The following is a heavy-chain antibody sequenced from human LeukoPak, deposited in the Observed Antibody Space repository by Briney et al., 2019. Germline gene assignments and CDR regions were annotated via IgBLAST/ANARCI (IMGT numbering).Heavy chain of an antibody. J-gene: IGHJ4*02. CDR1: GFTFSSYA. V-gene: IGHV3-30-3*01. D-gene: IGHD6-13*01. CDR3: ARDRIAAAGTVDY. Sequence: PGGSLRLSCAASGFTFSSYAMHWVRQAPGKGLEWVAVISYDGSNKYYADSEKGRFTISRDNSKNTLYLQMNSLRAEDTAVYYCARDRIAAAGTVDYWGQGTLVTVSS. CDR2: ISYDGSNK.